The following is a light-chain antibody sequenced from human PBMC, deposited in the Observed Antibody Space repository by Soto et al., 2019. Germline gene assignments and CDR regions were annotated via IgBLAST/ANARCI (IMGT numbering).Light chain of an antibody. CDR1: QSVSSN. J-gene: IGKJ1*01. CDR2: GVS. CDR3: QQYNNWPLWT. Sequence: EIVMTQSPATLSVSPGERATLSCRASQSVSSNLAWYQQKPGQAPRLLIYGVSTRATGIPARFSGSGSGTESTLTISSLQSEDFAVYYCQQYNNWPLWTFGQGTKVDI. V-gene: IGKV3-15*01.